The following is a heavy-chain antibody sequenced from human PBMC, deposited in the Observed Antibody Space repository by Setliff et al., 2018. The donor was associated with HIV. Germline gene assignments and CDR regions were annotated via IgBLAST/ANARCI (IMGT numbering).Heavy chain of an antibody. Sequence: PSETLSLTCTISGGSITSHYWSWIRQPPGKGLEWIGYVFYTGGTNYRPSLRGRVTISGDTSKNQFSLKLSSVTAADTAIYYCTRVGGFFGEARPPPDYWGQGALVTVSS. J-gene: IGHJ4*02. V-gene: IGHV4-59*11. CDR3: TRVGGFFGEARPPPDY. CDR1: GGSITSHY. D-gene: IGHD3-10*01. CDR2: VFYTGGT.